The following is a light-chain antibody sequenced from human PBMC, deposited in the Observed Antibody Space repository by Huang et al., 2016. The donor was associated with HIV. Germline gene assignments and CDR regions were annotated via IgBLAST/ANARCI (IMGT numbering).Light chain of an antibody. CDR2: TAS. CDR3: QHGDSFPRT. V-gene: IGKV1D-12*01. CDR1: KGISRW. Sequence: DIQMTQSPSSVSASVGDRVTITCRASKGISRWLAWFQQKPGKAPKLLIYTASTLQSVVPSMFSGSGSGTDFTLTISDLHPEDFATYYCQHGDSFPRTFGPGTKVDIK. J-gene: IGKJ3*01.